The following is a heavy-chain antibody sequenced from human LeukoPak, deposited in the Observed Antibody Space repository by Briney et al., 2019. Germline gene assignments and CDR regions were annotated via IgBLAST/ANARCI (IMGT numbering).Heavy chain of an antibody. CDR3: ARVRESSGFLFDY. D-gene: IGHD6-19*01. J-gene: IGHJ4*02. Sequence: PGGSLRLSCAASGFTFSSYAMSWVRQAPGKGLEWVSAISGSGGSTYYADSVKGRFTISRDTSKNTLYLQMNNLRAADTAVYYCARVRESSGFLFDYWGQGTLVTVSS. CDR2: ISGSGGST. CDR1: GFTFSSYA. V-gene: IGHV3-23*01.